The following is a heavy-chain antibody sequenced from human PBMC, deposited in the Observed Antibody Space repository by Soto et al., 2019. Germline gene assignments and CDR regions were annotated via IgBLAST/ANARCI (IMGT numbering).Heavy chain of an antibody. CDR3: AKDVSYCGSFSCYTYDS. D-gene: IGHD2-2*02. CDR2: LSYDGSDK. Sequence: QVQLVESGGGVVQPGRSLRLSCAASGFTFSSYGMHWVRQAPGKGLEWVAVLSYDGSDKYYADSVKGRFTISRDNSKNTLSLQMNSLRPEDTAVYYCAKDVSYCGSFSCYTYDSWGQGTLVTVS. J-gene: IGHJ5*01. V-gene: IGHV3-30*18. CDR1: GFTFSSYG.